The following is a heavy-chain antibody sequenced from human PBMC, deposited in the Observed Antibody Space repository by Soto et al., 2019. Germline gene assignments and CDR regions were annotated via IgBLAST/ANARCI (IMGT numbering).Heavy chain of an antibody. CDR2: INPSGGST. J-gene: IGHJ6*03. CDR3: ARVGPIFGVDPRDYYYYYMDV. D-gene: IGHD3-3*01. V-gene: IGHV1-46*03. CDR1: GYTFTSYY. Sequence: ASVKVSCKASGYTFTSYYMHWVRQAPGQGLEWMGIINPSGGSTSYAQKFQGRVTMTRDTSTSTVYMELSSLRSEDTAVYYCARVGPIFGVDPRDYYYYYMDVWGKGTTVTVSS.